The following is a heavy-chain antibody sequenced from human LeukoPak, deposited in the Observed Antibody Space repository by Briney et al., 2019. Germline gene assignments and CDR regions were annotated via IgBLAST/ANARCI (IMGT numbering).Heavy chain of an antibody. J-gene: IGHJ5*01. CDR2: IWYDGSNR. D-gene: IGHD3-10*01. CDR3: ARDLMVRGVIGWFDS. V-gene: IGHV3-33*01. CDR1: GFTFSSSG. Sequence: PGRSLRLSCAASGFTFSSSGMHWLRQAPGRGLEWVADIWYDGSNRYYADSVQGRFTISRDNSKNTLYLQMNSLRAEDTAVYYCARDLMVRGVIGWFDSWGQGTLVTVSS.